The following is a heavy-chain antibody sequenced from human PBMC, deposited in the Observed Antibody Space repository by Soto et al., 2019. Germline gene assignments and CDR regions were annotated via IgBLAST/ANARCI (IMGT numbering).Heavy chain of an antibody. CDR1: GIRFSRYC. V-gene: IGHV3-30*03. CDR3: VRNCNPLEDADAFDI. CDR2: IYYDGSKK. D-gene: IGHD2-15*01. Sequence: SLIVSWTSSGIRFSRYCMHLVLQAPGRGLEWVAVIYYDGSKKFSADSVKGRFTISRDNFRNTLYLQMDSLRAEDTAVYYCVRNCNPLEDADAFDIWGQGTMVTVSS. J-gene: IGHJ3*02.